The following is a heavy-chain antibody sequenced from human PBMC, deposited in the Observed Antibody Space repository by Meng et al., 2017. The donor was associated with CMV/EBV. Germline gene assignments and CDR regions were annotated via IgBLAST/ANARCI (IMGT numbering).Heavy chain of an antibody. CDR3: AREVVVITPYNWFDP. Sequence: QAHLTEPRPGLVKHSQTLSLTCTVSCGSISSVSYYCSWIRQPAGKVLEWIGRIYPSGSTNYNPSLKSRVTISVDTSKNQFSLKLSSVTAADTAVYYCAREVVVITPYNWFDPWGQGTLVTVSS. CDR2: IYPSGST. CDR1: CGSISSVSYY. D-gene: IGHD3-22*01. V-gene: IGHV4-61*02. J-gene: IGHJ5*02.